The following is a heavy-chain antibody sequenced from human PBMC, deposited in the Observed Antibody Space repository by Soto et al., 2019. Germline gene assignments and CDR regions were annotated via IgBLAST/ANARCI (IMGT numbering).Heavy chain of an antibody. CDR3: ARWYGSGSYFYYYYYGMDV. V-gene: IGHV1-8*01. D-gene: IGHD3-10*01. CDR2: MNPNSGNT. CDR1: GYAFTWFN. Sequence: ASVKVSCKASGYAFTWFNIHWVRQATGQGLEWMGWMNPNSGNTGYAQKFQGRVTMTRNTSISTAYMELSSLRSEDTAVYYCARWYGSGSYFYYYYYGMDVWGQGTTVTVSS. J-gene: IGHJ6*02.